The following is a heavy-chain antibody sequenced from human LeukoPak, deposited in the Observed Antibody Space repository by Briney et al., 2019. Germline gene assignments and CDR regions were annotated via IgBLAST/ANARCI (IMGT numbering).Heavy chain of an antibody. CDR2: IIPIFGTA. V-gene: IGHV1-69*13. CDR3: ARDYDILTGPPSHGMDV. Sequence: ASVKVSCKASGGTFSSYAISWVRQAPGQGLEWMGGIIPIFGTANYAQKFQGRVTITADESTSTAYMELSSLRPEDTAVYYCARDYDILTGPPSHGMDVWGKGTTVTVSS. J-gene: IGHJ6*04. D-gene: IGHD3-9*01. CDR1: GGTFSSYA.